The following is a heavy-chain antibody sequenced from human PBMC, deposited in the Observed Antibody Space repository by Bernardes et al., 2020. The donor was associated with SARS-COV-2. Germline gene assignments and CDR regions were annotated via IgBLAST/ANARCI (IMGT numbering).Heavy chain of an antibody. CDR3: ARGGIQLWPRDAFDI. J-gene: IGHJ3*02. V-gene: IGHV4-38-2*01. Sequence: SETLSLTCAVSGYSISSSYYWGWIRQPPGKGLEWIGSIYHSGSTYYNPSLKSRVTISVDTSKNQFSLKLTSVTAADTAVYYCARGGIQLWPRDAFDIWGQGTMVTVSS. CDR1: GYSISSSYY. CDR2: IYHSGST. D-gene: IGHD5-18*01.